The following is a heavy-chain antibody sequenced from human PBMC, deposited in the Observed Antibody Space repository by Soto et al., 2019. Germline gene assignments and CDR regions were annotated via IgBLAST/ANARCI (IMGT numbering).Heavy chain of an antibody. CDR1: GYTFTSYA. J-gene: IGHJ4*02. Sequence: QVQLVQSGAEVKQPGASVKVSCKASGYTFTSYAIHWVRQAPGQGLEWVGWINAGNGATKYSQNLQDRVTITRDTSASTAYMELSSLKFEDTAVYYCARGVQFTNYWGQGTLVTVSS. CDR3: ARGVQFTNY. V-gene: IGHV1-3*01. CDR2: INAGNGAT.